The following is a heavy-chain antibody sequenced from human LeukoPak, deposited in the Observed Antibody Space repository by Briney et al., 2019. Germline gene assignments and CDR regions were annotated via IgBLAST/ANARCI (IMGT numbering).Heavy chain of an antibody. CDR1: GFTFSSYW. Sequence: GGSLRLSCAASGFTFSSYWMSWVRQAPGKGLEWVANIKQDGSEKYYVDSVKGRFTISRDNAKNSLYLQMNSLRAEDTAVYYCASLYSYGYLPVDYWGQGTLVTVSS. V-gene: IGHV3-7*01. J-gene: IGHJ4*02. CDR3: ASLYSYGYLPVDY. CDR2: IKQDGSEK. D-gene: IGHD5-18*01.